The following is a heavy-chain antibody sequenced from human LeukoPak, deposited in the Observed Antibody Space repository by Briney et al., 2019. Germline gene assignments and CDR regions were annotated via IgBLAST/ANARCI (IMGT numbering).Heavy chain of an antibody. CDR3: ATPSYYDFWSGFYSLDV. Sequence: ASVKVSCKASGYTFTSYGISWVRQAPGQGLEWMGWISAYNGNTNYAQKLQGRVTMTTDTSTSTAYMELRSLRSEDTAVYYCATPSYYDFWSGFYSLDVWGQGTTVTVSS. D-gene: IGHD3-3*01. CDR1: GYTFTSYG. CDR2: ISAYNGNT. V-gene: IGHV1-18*01. J-gene: IGHJ6*02.